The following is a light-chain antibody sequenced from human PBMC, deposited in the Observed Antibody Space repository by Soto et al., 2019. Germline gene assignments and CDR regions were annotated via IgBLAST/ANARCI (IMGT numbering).Light chain of an antibody. CDR3: QHYNSYSEA. CDR2: KAS. CDR1: QTISSW. Sequence: IQMTHSPSTLSGSVGDRVTITCRASQTISSWLAWYQQKPGKAPKLLIYKASTLKSGVPSRFSGSGSGTEFTLTISSLQTDDFATYYCQHYNSYSEAFGQGTEV. V-gene: IGKV1-5*03. J-gene: IGKJ1*01.